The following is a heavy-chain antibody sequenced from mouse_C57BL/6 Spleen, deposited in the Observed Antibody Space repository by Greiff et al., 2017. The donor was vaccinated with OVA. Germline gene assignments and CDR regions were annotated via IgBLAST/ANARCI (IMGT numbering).Heavy chain of an antibody. CDR2: ISSGSSTI. J-gene: IGHJ4*01. CDR1: GFTFSDYG. Sequence: EVMLVESGGGLVKPGGSLKLSCAASGFTFSDYGMHWVRRAPEKGLEWVAYISSGSSTIYYADTVKGRFTISRDNAKNTLFLQMTSLRSEDTAMYYCARSFYGKDAMDYWGQGTSVTVSS. V-gene: IGHV5-17*01. CDR3: ARSFYGKDAMDY. D-gene: IGHD1-1*01.